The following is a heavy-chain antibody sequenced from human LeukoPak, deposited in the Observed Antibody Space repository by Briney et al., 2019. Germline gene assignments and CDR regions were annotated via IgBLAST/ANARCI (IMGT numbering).Heavy chain of an antibody. CDR3: AKVRYCSGGSCKIFDY. CDR2: IKTDGTYT. V-gene: IGHV3-74*01. D-gene: IGHD2-15*01. CDR1: GFTFSRYW. Sequence: PGGSLRLSCAASGFTFSRYWMHWVRHAPGEGLVWVSRIKTDGTYTGNADSVKGRFTISRDNAKSTLYLQMNSLRAEDTAVYYCAKVRYCSGGSCKIFDYWGQGTLVTVSS. J-gene: IGHJ4*02.